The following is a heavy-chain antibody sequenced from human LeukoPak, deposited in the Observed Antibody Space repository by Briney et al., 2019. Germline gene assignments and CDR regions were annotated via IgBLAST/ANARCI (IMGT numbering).Heavy chain of an antibody. CDR2: INPNSGGT. J-gene: IGHJ4*02. Sequence: ASVKVSCKASGYTFIGYYMHWVRQAPGQGLEWMGRINPNSGGTNYAQKFQGRVTMTRDTSISTAYMELSRLRSDDTAVYYCAREYCSGGSCYSGQFDYWGQGTLVTVSS. CDR1: GYTFIGYY. D-gene: IGHD2-15*01. CDR3: AREYCSGGSCYSGQFDY. V-gene: IGHV1-2*06.